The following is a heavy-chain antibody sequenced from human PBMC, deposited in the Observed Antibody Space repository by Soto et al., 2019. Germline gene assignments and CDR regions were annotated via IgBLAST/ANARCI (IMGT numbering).Heavy chain of an antibody. D-gene: IGHD6-13*01. CDR3: ARVAYSSSWYAVST. CDR2: IYYSGST. J-gene: IGHJ5*02. V-gene: IGHV4-59*01. CDR1: GGSISSYY. Sequence: QVQLQESGPGLVKPSETLSLTCTVSGGSISSYYWSWIRQPPGKGLEWIGYIYYSGSTNYNPSLKSRVTISVDTSKNQFSPKLSSVTAADTAVYYCARVAYSSSWYAVSTWGQGTLVTVSS.